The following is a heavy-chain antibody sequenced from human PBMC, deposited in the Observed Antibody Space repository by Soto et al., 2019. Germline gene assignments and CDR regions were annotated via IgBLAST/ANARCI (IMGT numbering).Heavy chain of an antibody. CDR3: AGRYCTNGVCYTNYYYYIDV. CDR2: ITTSGGNT. D-gene: IGHD2-8*01. V-gene: IGHV3-23*01. Sequence: EVQLLESGGGLVQPGGSLRLSCAASGFTFSTYAMSWVRQAPGKGLEWVSTITTSGGNTYYADSVQGRFTISRDNSKKTLYLQMNSLRAEDTAVYYCAGRYCTNGVCYTNYYYYIDVWGNGTTVTVSS. J-gene: IGHJ6*03. CDR1: GFTFSTYA.